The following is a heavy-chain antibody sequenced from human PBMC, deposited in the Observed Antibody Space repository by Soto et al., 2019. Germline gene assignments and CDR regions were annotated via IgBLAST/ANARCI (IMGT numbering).Heavy chain of an antibody. D-gene: IGHD1-1*01. CDR3: ARAAGTGTSNYYYGMDV. CDR1: GGSISSGGYY. V-gene: IGHV4-31*03. J-gene: IGHJ6*02. CDR2: IYYSGST. Sequence: QVQLQESGPGLVKPSQTLSLTCTVSGGSISSGGYYWSWIRQHPGKGLEWIGYIYYSGSTYYNPSRKSRVTISVDTSKNQFSLKLSSVTAADTAVYYCARAAGTGTSNYYYGMDVWGQGTTVTVSS.